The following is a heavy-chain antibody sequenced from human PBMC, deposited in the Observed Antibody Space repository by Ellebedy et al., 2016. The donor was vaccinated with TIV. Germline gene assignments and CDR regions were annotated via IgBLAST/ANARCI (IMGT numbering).Heavy chain of an antibody. V-gene: IGHV3-7*01. CDR3: ARRYFDL. CDR2: IKQDGSEI. Sequence: GESLKISXAASGFTFSNYWMSWVRQAPGKGLERVANIKQDGSEIYYVNSVKGRFTISRDNAKNSLYLQMNSLRAEDTAVYYCARRYFDLWGRGTLVTVSS. CDR1: GFTFSNYW. J-gene: IGHJ2*01.